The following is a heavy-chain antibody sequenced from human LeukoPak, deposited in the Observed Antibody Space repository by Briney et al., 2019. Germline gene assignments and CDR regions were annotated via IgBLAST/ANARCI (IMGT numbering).Heavy chain of an antibody. V-gene: IGHV3-30*18. D-gene: IGHD2-21*02. J-gene: IGHJ4*02. Sequence: PGRSLRLSCAASGFTFSSYGMHWVRQAPGKGLEWVAVIFYDGRNKYYADSVKGRFTISRDNSKNTLYLQMNSLRAEDTAVYYCAKDQAAYCGGDCYNFDYWGQGTLVTVSS. CDR2: IFYDGRNK. CDR1: GFTFSSYG. CDR3: AKDQAAYCGGDCYNFDY.